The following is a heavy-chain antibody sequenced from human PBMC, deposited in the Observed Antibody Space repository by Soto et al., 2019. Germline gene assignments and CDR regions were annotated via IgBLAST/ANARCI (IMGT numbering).Heavy chain of an antibody. Sequence: GASVKVSCKASGGTFSNHSISWVRQAPGQGLEWMGRIIPIVGITNYAQKFQGRVTITADKSTTTAYMELSSLTSEDTAVYFCGKTYCGGDCYSLNWGQGTQVTVSS. V-gene: IGHV1-69*02. D-gene: IGHD2-21*02. CDR1: GGTFSNHS. CDR3: GKTYCGGDCYSLN. J-gene: IGHJ4*02. CDR2: IIPIVGIT.